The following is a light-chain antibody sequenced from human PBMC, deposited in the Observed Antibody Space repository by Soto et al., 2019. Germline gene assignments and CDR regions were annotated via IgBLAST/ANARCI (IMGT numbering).Light chain of an antibody. CDR1: SSDVGGYNY. Sequence: QSALTQPASVSGSPGQSITISCTGTSSDVGGYNYVSWYQQYPGKAPKLMIYDVSNRPSEVSNRFFGSKSGNTASLTISGLQAEDEADYYCRAYTSSSTYVFGAGTMVTVL. CDR2: DVS. V-gene: IGLV2-14*01. CDR3: RAYTSSSTYV. J-gene: IGLJ1*01.